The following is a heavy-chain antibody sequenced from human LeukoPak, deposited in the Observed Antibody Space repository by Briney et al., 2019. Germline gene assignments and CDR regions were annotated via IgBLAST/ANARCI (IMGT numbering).Heavy chain of an antibody. D-gene: IGHD4-11*01. Sequence: SETLSLTCAVYGGSFSGYYWSWIRQPPGKGLEWIGYIYYSGSTNYNPSLKSRVTISVDTSKNQFSLKLSSVTAADTAVYYCARDRVTSLVNYYYYMDVWGKGTTVTVSS. CDR2: IYYSGST. CDR1: GGSFSGYY. CDR3: ARDRVTSLVNYYYYMDV. J-gene: IGHJ6*03. V-gene: IGHV4-59*01.